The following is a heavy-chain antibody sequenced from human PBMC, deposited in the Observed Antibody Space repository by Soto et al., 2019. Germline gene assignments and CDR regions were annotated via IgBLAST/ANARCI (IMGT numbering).Heavy chain of an antibody. D-gene: IGHD6-13*01. J-gene: IGHJ6*02. CDR2: ISYDGSNK. CDR1: GFTFSSYA. V-gene: IGHV3-30-3*01. CDR3: ARDGYSSSWYHYYYYGMDV. Sequence: PGGSLRLSCAASGFTFSSYAMHWVRQAPGKGLEWVAVISYDGSNKYYADSVKGRFTISRDNSKNTLYLQMNSLRAEDTAVYYCARDGYSSSWYHYYYYGMDVWGQGTTVTVSS.